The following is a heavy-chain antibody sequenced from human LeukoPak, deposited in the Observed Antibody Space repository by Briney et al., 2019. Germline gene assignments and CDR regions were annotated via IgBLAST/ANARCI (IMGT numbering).Heavy chain of an antibody. Sequence: ASVKVSCKSSGYTSSTYGISWMRQAPGQGLEWMGWISAYNGNTNYAQKLQGRVTMTTDTSTTTAYMELRSLISADTAVYYCARTGWLQSDPFDSWGQGTLVTVSS. V-gene: IGHV1-18*01. J-gene: IGHJ4*02. CDR3: ARTGWLQSDPFDS. CDR1: GYTSSTYG. D-gene: IGHD5-24*01. CDR2: ISAYNGNT.